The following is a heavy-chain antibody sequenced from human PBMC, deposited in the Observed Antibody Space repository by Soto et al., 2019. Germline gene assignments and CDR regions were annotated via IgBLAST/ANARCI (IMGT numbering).Heavy chain of an antibody. V-gene: IGHV4-34*01. CDR1: GGSFSGYY. CDR3: ARDGDGRMTTNPYYYNGMDV. D-gene: IGHD4-4*01. J-gene: IGHJ6*02. Sequence: SETLSLTCGVYGGSFSGYYWSWIRQPPGKGLEWIGEINHSGSTNYNASLKSRVSISLDTSNYQFPLKLSSVTAADTAVYYCARDGDGRMTTNPYYYNGMDVWGPGTTVTVSS. CDR2: INHSGST.